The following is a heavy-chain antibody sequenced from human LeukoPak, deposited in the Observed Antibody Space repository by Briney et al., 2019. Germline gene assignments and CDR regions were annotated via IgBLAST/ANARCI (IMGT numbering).Heavy chain of an antibody. Sequence: GGSLRLSGAASGFTFSSSGMHWVRQAPGKGLEWVAVISYDESNKYYADSVKGRFTISRDKSKNTLYLQMNSLRAEDTAVYYRAKDVSEWLAFDYWGQGTLVTVSS. CDR3: AKDVSEWLAFDY. D-gene: IGHD6-19*01. CDR1: GFTFSSSG. V-gene: IGHV3-30*18. CDR2: ISYDESNK. J-gene: IGHJ4*02.